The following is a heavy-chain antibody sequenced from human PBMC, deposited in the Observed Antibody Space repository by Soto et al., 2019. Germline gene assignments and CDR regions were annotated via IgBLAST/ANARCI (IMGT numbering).Heavy chain of an antibody. V-gene: IGHV4-30-2*01. CDR2: IYHSGST. J-gene: IGHJ5*01. D-gene: IGHD6-13*01. CDR1: GGSISSGGYS. Sequence: PAETLSLTCAVSGGSISSGGYSWSWIRQPPGKGLEWVGYIYHSGSTYYNPSLESRVTISVDRSKKQFSLKLSSVTAADTALYYWGRVSAAGGWFDSWGQGTLVTVSS. CDR3: GRVSAAGGWFDS.